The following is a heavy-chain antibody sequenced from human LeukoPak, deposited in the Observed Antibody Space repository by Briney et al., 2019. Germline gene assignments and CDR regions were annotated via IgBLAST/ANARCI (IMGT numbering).Heavy chain of an antibody. CDR2: ISSSSSYI. CDR3: ARRRAGSPSYSDAFDI. J-gene: IGHJ3*02. Sequence: GGSLRLSCAASGFTFSSYSMNWVRQAPGKGLEWVSSISSSSSYIYYADSVKGRFTISRENAKNSLYLQMDSLRAGDTAVYYCARRRAGSPSYSDAFDIWGQGTKVTVSS. CDR1: GFTFSSYS. V-gene: IGHV3-21*01. D-gene: IGHD3-10*01.